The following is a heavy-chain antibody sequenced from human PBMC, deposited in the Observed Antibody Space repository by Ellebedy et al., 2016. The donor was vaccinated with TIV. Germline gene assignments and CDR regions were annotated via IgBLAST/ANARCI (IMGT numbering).Heavy chain of an antibody. V-gene: IGHV3-7*01. CDR3: ATDGSYGDYLSPTHAFVI. J-gene: IGHJ3*02. D-gene: IGHD4-17*01. CDR1: GFSFRSYW. Sequence: GGSLRLSCAASGFSFRSYWLSWVRQAPGKGLEWVANIRQDGSEKYYVDSVKGRFTISRDNAKNSLYLHLNSLGAEDTAMYYCATDGSYGDYLSPTHAFVIWGQGTMVTVSS. CDR2: IRQDGSEK.